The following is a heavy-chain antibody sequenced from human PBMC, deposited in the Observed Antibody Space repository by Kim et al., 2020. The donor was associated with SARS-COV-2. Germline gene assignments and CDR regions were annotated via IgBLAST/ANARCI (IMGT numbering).Heavy chain of an antibody. V-gene: IGHV3-23*01. D-gene: IGHD3-10*01. CDR2: ISGSGGST. Sequence: GGSLRLSCAASGFTFSSYAMSWVRQAPGKGLEWVSAISGSGGSTYYADSVKGRFTISRDNSKNTLYLQMNSLRAEDTAVYYCAKEKTQPPSVLLWPNWFDPWGQGTLVTVSS. CDR3: AKEKTQPPSVLLWPNWFDP. J-gene: IGHJ5*02. CDR1: GFTFSSYA.